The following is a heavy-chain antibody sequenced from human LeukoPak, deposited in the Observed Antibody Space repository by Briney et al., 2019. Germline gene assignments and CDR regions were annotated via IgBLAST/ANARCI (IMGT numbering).Heavy chain of an antibody. CDR3: ARDQEGFDY. Sequence: ASVKVSCKASGYTFTSNYIHWVRQAPGQGLEWMGMIYPRDGSASYAQKFQGRVTVTRDTSTSTVHMELSGQRSEDTAVYYCARDQEGFDYWGQGTLVTVSS. V-gene: IGHV1-46*01. CDR2: IYPRDGSA. CDR1: GYTFTSNY. J-gene: IGHJ4*02.